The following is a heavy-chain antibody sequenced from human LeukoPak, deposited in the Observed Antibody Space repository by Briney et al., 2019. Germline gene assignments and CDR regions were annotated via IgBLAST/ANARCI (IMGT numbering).Heavy chain of an antibody. V-gene: IGHV1-69*01. CDR1: GGTFSIYA. CDR2: IIPIFGTA. D-gene: IGHD5-18*01. CDR3: ARGKLWSAPHYYYYYYGMDV. Sequence: SVTVSCKASGGTFSIYAISWVRQAPGQGLEWMGGIIPIFGTANYAQKFQGRVTITADESTSTAYMELSSLRSEDTAVYYCARGKLWSAPHYYYYYYGMDVWGQGTTVTVSS. J-gene: IGHJ6*02.